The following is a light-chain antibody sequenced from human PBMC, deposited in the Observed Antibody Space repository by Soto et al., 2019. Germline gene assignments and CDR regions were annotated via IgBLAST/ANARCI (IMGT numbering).Light chain of an antibody. CDR1: SSDVGSYNL. V-gene: IGLV2-23*01. J-gene: IGLJ2*01. Sequence: QSALTQPASXXGXXXXXXXISCTGTSSDVGSYNLVSWYQQHPGKAPKLMIYEGSKRPSGVSNRFSGSKSGNTASLTISGLQAEDEADYYCCSYAGSSTHVVFGGGTKLTVL. CDR2: EGS. CDR3: CSYAGSSTHVV.